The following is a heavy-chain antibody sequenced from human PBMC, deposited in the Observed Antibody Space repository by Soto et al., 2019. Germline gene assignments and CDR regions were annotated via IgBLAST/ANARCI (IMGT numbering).Heavy chain of an antibody. Sequence: EVQLVESGGGLVKPGGSLRLSCAASGFTFSSYSMNWVRQAPGKGLEWVSSISSSSSYIYYADSVKGRFTISRDNAKNSRYLQMNSLRAADTAVYHCARVIAGYCRSPSCLREGDSYYYVMGIWGQGPTVTVSS. CDR2: ISSSSSYI. CDR1: GFTFSSYS. D-gene: IGHD2-2*01. J-gene: IGHJ6*02. V-gene: IGHV3-21*01. CDR3: ARVIAGYCRSPSCLREGDSYYYVMGI.